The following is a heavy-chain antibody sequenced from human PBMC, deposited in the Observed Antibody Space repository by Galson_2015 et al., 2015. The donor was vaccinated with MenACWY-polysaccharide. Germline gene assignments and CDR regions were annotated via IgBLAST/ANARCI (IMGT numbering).Heavy chain of an antibody. Sequence: SLRLSCAASGFTFSSYGMHWVRQAPGKGLEWVAAISYHGTHKYYADSVKGRFTISRDDSKSTAYLQMNSLQTEDTAIYYCTRDRPIDYWGQGTLVTVSS. CDR3: TRDRPIDY. V-gene: IGHV3-30*03. J-gene: IGHJ4*02. CDR1: GFTFSSYG. CDR2: ISYHGTHK.